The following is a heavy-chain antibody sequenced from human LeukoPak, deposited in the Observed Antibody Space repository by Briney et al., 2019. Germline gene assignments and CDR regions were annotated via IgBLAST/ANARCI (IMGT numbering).Heavy chain of an antibody. CDR1: GFTFSSYS. CDR3: ATQLAVVTPGAFDI. CDR2: ISSSSSYI. D-gene: IGHD2-15*01. V-gene: IGHV3-21*01. J-gene: IGHJ3*02. Sequence: GGSLRLSCAASGFTFSSYSMNWVRQAPGKGLEWVSSISSSSSYIYYADSVKGRFTISRDNAKNSLYLQMNSLRAEDTAVYYYATQLAVVTPGAFDIWGQGTMVTVSS.